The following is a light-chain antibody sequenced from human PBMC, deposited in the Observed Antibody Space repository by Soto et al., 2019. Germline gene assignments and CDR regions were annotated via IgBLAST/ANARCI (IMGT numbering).Light chain of an antibody. CDR2: GAS. V-gene: IGKV3-20*01. CDR3: QQYSSSPIT. Sequence: EIVLTQSPGTLSLSPGERATLSCMASQSVSSSYLAWYQQKPGQAPRLLIYGASSRATGIPDRFSGSGSGTDFSLTISRLDPEDFAVYYCQQYSSSPITFGQGTRLETK. CDR1: QSVSSSY. J-gene: IGKJ5*01.